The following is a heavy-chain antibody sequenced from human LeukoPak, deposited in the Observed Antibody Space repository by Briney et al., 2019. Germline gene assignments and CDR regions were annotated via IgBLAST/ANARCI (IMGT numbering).Heavy chain of an antibody. V-gene: IGHV1-69*06. CDR2: IIPFFGRA. D-gene: IGHD3-16*02. CDR1: GGTFSSYG. J-gene: IGHJ5*02. Sequence: GASVKVSCKASGGTFSSYGISWVRQAPGQGLEWMGGIIPFFGRADYAQKFQGRVTITADKSTSTAYMDLTSLKSEDTAVYYCARDNNDYVWGGYRYGFDPWGQGTLVTVSS. CDR3: ARDNNDYVWGGYRYGFDP.